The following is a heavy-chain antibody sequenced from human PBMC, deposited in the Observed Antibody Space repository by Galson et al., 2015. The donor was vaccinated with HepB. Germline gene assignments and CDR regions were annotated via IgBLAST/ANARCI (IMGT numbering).Heavy chain of an antibody. V-gene: IGHV1-46*03. Sequence: SVKVSCKASGYTFTSYYMHWVRQAPGQGLEWMGIINPSGGSTSYAQKFQGRVTMTRDTSTSTVYMELSSLRSEDTAVYYCARGRFLEWLLFPRYYYYYMDVWGKGTTVTVSS. J-gene: IGHJ6*03. CDR1: GYTFTSYY. CDR3: ARGRFLEWLLFPRYYYYYMDV. D-gene: IGHD3-3*01. CDR2: INPSGGST.